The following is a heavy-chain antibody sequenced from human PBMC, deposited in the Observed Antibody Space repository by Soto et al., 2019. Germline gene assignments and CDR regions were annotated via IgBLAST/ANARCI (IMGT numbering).Heavy chain of an antibody. Sequence: QVQLQQWGAGLLKPSETLSLTCAVYGGSFSGYYWSWIRQPPGKGLEWIGEINHSGSTNYNPSLKSRVTISVDTSKHQFSLKLSSVTAADTAVYYCARALPIVVVVAATAGWFDPWGQGTLVTVSS. CDR3: ARALPIVVVVAATAGWFDP. CDR1: GGSFSGYY. J-gene: IGHJ5*02. CDR2: INHSGST. V-gene: IGHV4-34*01. D-gene: IGHD2-15*01.